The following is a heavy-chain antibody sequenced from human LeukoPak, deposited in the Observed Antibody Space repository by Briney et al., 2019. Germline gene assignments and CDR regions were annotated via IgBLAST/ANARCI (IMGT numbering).Heavy chain of an antibody. Sequence: SETLSLTCGVSGGSIDITNYWSWVRQAPGKGLEWIGEIAHDGTTNYNPSLRSRVAMSFDRANNQFSLSLTSVTAADTAVYYCTREDRPYSPFAHWGQGVLVTLSS. CDR3: TREDRPYSPFAH. CDR2: IAHDGTT. CDR1: GGSIDITNY. J-gene: IGHJ4*02. V-gene: IGHV4-4*02. D-gene: IGHD2-15*01.